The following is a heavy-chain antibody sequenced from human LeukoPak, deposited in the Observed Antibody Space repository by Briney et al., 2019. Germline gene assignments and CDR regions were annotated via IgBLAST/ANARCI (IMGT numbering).Heavy chain of an antibody. D-gene: IGHD1-26*01. J-gene: IGHJ3*02. CDR3: AGIGVGATTRGAFDI. V-gene: IGHV1-46*01. Sequence: ASVKVSCKASGYTFTSYYMHWVRQAPGQGLEWMGIITPSGGSTSYAQKFQGRVTMTRDTSTSTVYMELSSLRSEDTAAYYCAGIGVGATTRGAFDIWGQGTMVTVSS. CDR2: ITPSGGST. CDR1: GYTFTSYY.